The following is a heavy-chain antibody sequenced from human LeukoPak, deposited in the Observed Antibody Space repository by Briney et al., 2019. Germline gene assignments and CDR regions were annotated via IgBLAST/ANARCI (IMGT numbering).Heavy chain of an antibody. D-gene: IGHD6-13*01. J-gene: IGHJ4*02. CDR3: ARGLYSSSWGVHSFDY. CDR1: GYSISSGYY. V-gene: IGHV4-38-2*02. CDR2: IYHSGST. Sequence: PSETLSLTCTVSGYSISSGYYWGWIRQPPGKGLEWIGSIYHSGSTYYNPSLKSRVTISVDTSKNQFSLKLSSVTAADTAVYYCARGLYSSSWGVHSFDYWGQGTLVTVSS.